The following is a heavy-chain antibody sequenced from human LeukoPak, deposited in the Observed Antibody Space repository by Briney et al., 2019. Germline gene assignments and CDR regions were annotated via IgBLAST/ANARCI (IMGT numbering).Heavy chain of an antibody. Sequence: GGSLRLSCAASGFTFSSYEMNWVRQAPGKGLEWVSSISSGSTYRYYADSVKGRFTISRDNSKNTLYLQMNSLRAEDTAVYYCARAPGYGAAYYFDYWGQGTLVTVSS. V-gene: IGHV3-21*01. CDR3: ARAPGYGAAYYFDY. CDR2: ISSGSTYR. CDR1: GFTFSSYE. J-gene: IGHJ4*02. D-gene: IGHD1-1*01.